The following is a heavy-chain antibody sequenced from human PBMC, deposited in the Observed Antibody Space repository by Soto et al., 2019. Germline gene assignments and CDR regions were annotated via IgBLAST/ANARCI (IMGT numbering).Heavy chain of an antibody. CDR1: GFTFSSYG. V-gene: IGHV3-30*18. Sequence: PGGSLSLSCAASGFTFSSYGMHWVRQAPGKGLEWVAVISYDGSNKYYADSVKGRFTISRDNSKNTLYLQMNSLRAEDTAVYYCAKDRIRGADGNYYYYYGMDVWGQGTTVTVSS. CDR3: AKDRIRGADGNYYYYYGMDV. D-gene: IGHD3-10*01. J-gene: IGHJ6*02. CDR2: ISYDGSNK.